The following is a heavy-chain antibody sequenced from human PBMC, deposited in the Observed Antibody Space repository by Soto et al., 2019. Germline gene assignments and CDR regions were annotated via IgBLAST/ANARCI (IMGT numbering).Heavy chain of an antibody. J-gene: IGHJ3*02. V-gene: IGHV3-53*01. CDR2: LYSTDGT. D-gene: IGHD2-15*01. Sequence: GGSLRLSXAASGFTFSGKKYLTWVRQAPGKGLEWVSALYSTDGTFYADSVKGRFTISKDNSKNTFYLQLNSLRPDDTAVYYCATWLLREHAFDIWGLGTMVTVSS. CDR3: ATWLLREHAFDI. CDR1: GFTFSGKKY.